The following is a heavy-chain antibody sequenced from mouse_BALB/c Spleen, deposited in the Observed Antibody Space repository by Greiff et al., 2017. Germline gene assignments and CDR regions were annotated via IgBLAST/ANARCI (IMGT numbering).Heavy chain of an antibody. CDR3: AREGGYYYGSSPAWFAY. Sequence: VQLKESGAELVKPGASVKLSCTASGFNIKDTYMHWVKQRPEQGLEWIGRIDPANGNTKYDPKFQGKATITADTSSNTAYLQLSSLTSEDTAVYYCAREGGYYYGSSPAWFAYWGQGTLVTVSA. CDR2: IDPANGNT. J-gene: IGHJ3*01. CDR1: GFNIKDTY. V-gene: IGHV14-3*02. D-gene: IGHD1-1*01.